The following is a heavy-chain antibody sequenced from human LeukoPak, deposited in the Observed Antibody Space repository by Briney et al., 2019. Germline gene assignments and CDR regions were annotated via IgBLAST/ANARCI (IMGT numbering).Heavy chain of an antibody. V-gene: IGHV1-8*01. D-gene: IGHD1-26*01. J-gene: IGHJ4*02. CDR3: ARADSGSYPFDY. Sequence: ASVKVSCKPSGYTFTSYDINWVRQATGQGREWMGWINPNSGNTDYAQKFQARVTIIRDTSASTAYMELSSLRSEDMAVYYCARADSGSYPFDYWGQGTLVTVSS. CDR2: INPNSGNT. CDR1: GYTFTSYD.